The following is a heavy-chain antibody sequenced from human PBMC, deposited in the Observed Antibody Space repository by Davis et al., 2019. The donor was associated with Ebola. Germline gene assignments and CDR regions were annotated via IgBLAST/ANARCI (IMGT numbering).Heavy chain of an antibody. V-gene: IGHV4-34*01. CDR3: ARDTSQQLVLWQLIDY. CDR1: GGSFSGYY. Sequence: MPSETLSLTCAVYGGSFSGYYWSWIRQPPGKGLEWIGEINHSGSTNYTPSLKSRVTISVDTSKNQFSLKLSSVTAADTAVYYCARDTSQQLVLWQLIDYWGQGTLVTVSS. J-gene: IGHJ4*02. D-gene: IGHD6-13*01. CDR2: INHSGST.